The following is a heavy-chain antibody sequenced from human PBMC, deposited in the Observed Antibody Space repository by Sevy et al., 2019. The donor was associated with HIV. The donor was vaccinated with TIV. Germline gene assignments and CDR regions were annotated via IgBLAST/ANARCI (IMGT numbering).Heavy chain of an antibody. J-gene: IGHJ4*02. V-gene: IGHV3-23*01. CDR1: GFTFSNYA. Sequence: GGSLRLSCAASGFTFSNYAMSWVRQAPGKGLEWVSTISGSGGSKFYADSVKGRFTISRDNSKNTVYLLMNSLRAEDTAVYYCAKVTTVYDSTGYCPFDSWGQGTLVTVSS. CDR3: AKVTTVYDSTGYCPFDS. CDR2: ISGSGGSK. D-gene: IGHD3-22*01.